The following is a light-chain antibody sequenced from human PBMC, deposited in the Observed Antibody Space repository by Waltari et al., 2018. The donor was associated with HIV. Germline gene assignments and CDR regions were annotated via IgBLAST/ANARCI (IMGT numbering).Light chain of an antibody. CDR2: VGTGGIVG. Sequence: QPVLTQPPSASASLGASVTLTCTLSSGYSNYKVDWSQQRQGTGPRFVMRVGTGGIVGSKGDGIPDRFSVLGSGLNRYLTIKNIQEEDESDYHCGADHGSGSNFVRVFGGGTKLTVL. CDR1: SGYSNYK. CDR3: GADHGSGSNFVRV. V-gene: IGLV9-49*01. J-gene: IGLJ3*02.